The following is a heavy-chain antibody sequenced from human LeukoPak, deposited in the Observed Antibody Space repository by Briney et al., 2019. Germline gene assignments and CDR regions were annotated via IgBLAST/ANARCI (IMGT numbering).Heavy chain of an antibody. CDR1: GGYFSGNH. V-gene: IGHV4-34*01. J-gene: IGHJ4*02. CDR2: INHSGST. Sequence: SETLSLTCAVYGGYFSGNHWSWIRQPPGKGLEWIGEINHSGSTNYNPSLKSRVTISTDTSENQFSLKLSSVTAADTAVYYCARRSNRSGSPLRNWGQGTLVTVSS. D-gene: IGHD3-10*01. CDR3: ARRSNRSGSPLRN.